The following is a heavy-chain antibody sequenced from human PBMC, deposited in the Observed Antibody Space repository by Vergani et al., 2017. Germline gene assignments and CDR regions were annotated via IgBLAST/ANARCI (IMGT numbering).Heavy chain of an antibody. J-gene: IGHJ5*02. Sequence: QLQLQESGPGLVKPSETLSLTCTVSGGSISSSSYYWGWIRQPPGKGLEWIGSIYYSGSTYYNPSLKSRVTISVDTSKNQFSLKLSSVTAADTAVYYCAIRIKGVPAAIGVEDWFDPWGQGTLVTVSS. CDR3: AIRIKGVPAAIGVEDWFDP. D-gene: IGHD2-2*02. CDR1: GGSISSSSYY. CDR2: IYYSGST. V-gene: IGHV4-39*01.